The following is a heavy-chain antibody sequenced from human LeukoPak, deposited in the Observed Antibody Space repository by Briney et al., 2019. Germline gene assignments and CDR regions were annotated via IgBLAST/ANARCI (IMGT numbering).Heavy chain of an antibody. Sequence: PGRSLRLSCAASGFTFDDYAMHWVRQAPGKGLEWVSCISWNSGSIGYADSVKGRFTISRDNAKNSLYLQMNSLRAEDTALSYCAKGLGEGSQLGFDYWGQGTLVTVSS. J-gene: IGHJ4*02. CDR1: GFTFDDYA. CDR2: ISWNSGSI. V-gene: IGHV3-9*01. CDR3: AKGLGEGSQLGFDY. D-gene: IGHD1-1*01.